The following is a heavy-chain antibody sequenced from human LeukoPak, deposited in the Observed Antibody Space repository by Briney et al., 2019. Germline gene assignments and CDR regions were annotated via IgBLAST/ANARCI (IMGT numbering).Heavy chain of an antibody. D-gene: IGHD6-6*01. CDR1: GFTFDAYA. J-gene: IGHJ6*03. V-gene: IGHV3-43D*03. CDR3: AKEGYTSSYSYYYYYMDV. CDR2: ITSDGGST. Sequence: PGGSLRLSCAASGFTFDAYAMHWVRQAPGKGLEWVSLITSDGGSTYYSDSVKSRFTSSRDNSKNALYLQMNSLRTEDTALYYCAKEGYTSSYSYYYYYMDVWGNGTTVTVSS.